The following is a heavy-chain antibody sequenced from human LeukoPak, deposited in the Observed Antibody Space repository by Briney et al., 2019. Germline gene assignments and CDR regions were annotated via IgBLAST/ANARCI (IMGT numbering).Heavy chain of an antibody. D-gene: IGHD2-2*01. CDR3: VRGGYCSSTTCLFGDNWFDP. CDR1: GYTFTSYG. Sequence: ASVKVSCKASGYTFTSYGINWVRQAPGQGLEWMGWISAYNGNTNYAQKLQGRVTMTTDTSTSTAYMELRSLRSDDTAVYYCVRGGYCSSTTCLFGDNWFDPWDQGTLVTVSS. CDR2: ISAYNGNT. J-gene: IGHJ5*02. V-gene: IGHV1-18*01.